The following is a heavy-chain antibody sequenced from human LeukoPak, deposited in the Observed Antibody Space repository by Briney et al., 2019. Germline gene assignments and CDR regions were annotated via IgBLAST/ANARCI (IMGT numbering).Heavy chain of an antibody. V-gene: IGHV1-8*01. CDR1: GYTFTSYD. CDR2: MNPNSGNT. J-gene: IGHJ5*02. Sequence: ASVKVSCKASGYTFTSYDINWVRQATGQRLEWMGWMNPNSGNTGYEQRFQGRVTMTRNTSISTAYMELSSLRSEDTAVYYCARGDWFETFDPWGQGTLVTVSS. CDR3: ARGDWFETFDP. D-gene: IGHD3-10*01.